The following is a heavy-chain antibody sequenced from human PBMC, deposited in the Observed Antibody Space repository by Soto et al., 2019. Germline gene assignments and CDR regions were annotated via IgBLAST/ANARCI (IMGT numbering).Heavy chain of an antibody. D-gene: IGHD6-19*01. CDR3: ATGGRQWLVTSDFNY. Sequence: VQLVESGGGVVQPGRSLRLSCAASGFTFSDYAMHWVRQAPGKGLEWVAVVSHDGRNTHYADSVKGRFTISRDSSKNTVALERTSLRAEDTAVYYGATGGRQWLVTSDFNYWGQGALVTVSS. V-gene: IGHV3-30*03. CDR1: GFTFSDYA. J-gene: IGHJ4*02. CDR2: VSHDGRNT.